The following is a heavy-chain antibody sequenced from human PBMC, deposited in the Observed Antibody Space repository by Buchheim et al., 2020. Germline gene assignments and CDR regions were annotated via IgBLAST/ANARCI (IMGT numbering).Heavy chain of an antibody. V-gene: IGHV3-48*03. CDR2: ISSSGSTI. CDR1: GFTFSSYE. Sequence: EVQLVESGGGLVQPGGSLRLSCAASGFTFSSYEMNWVRQAPGKGLECVSYISSSGSTIYYADSVKGRFTISRDNAKNSLYLQMNSLRAEDTAVYYCARWADYDFWSGTHYGMDVWGQGTT. CDR3: ARWADYDFWSGTHYGMDV. D-gene: IGHD3-3*01. J-gene: IGHJ6*02.